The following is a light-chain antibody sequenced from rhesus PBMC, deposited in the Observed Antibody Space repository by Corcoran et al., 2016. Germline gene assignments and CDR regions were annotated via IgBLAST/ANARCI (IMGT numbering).Light chain of an antibody. CDR1: QSVSSY. CDR2: GAS. CDR3: YQHSSGYT. V-gene: IGKV3-10*01. J-gene: IGKJ3*01. Sequence: QVILTQSPATLSLSPGERANLSCRASQSVSSYLAWYQQKPGQAPRLLIYGASSRATGIPDRFSGSGSGTDLPLTISSLEPEDVGVYHCYQHSSGYTFGPGTKLDIK.